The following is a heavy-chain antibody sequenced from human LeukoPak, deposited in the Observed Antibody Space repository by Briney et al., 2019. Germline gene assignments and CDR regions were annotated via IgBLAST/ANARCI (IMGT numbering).Heavy chain of an antibody. CDR3: ARLGGYSYVFDY. D-gene: IGHD5-18*01. CDR2: ISSSSSYI. V-gene: IGHV3-21*01. CDR1: GFTFSSYS. J-gene: IGHJ4*02. Sequence: PGGSLRLSCAASGFTFSSYSMNWVRQAPGKGLEWVSSISSSSSYIYYADSVKGRFTISRDNAKNSLYLQMYSLRAEDTAVYYCARLGGYSYVFDYWGQGTLVTVSS.